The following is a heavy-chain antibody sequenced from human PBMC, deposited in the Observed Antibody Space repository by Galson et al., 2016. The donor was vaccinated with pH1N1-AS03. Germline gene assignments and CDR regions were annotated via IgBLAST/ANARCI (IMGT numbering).Heavy chain of an antibody. V-gene: IGHV1-18*01. CDR3: ARVVPGRPFLTDY. J-gene: IGHJ4*02. CDR1: GYNFVTYG. CDR2: INPYSTNT. D-gene: IGHD6-6*01. Sequence: SVKVSCKASGYNFVTYGITWVRQGPGQGLEWMGWINPYSTNTNYAKKVQDRVTMTADTSTTTAHLDLRNLGSDDTAVYYCARVVPGRPFLTDYWGQGTLVIVSS.